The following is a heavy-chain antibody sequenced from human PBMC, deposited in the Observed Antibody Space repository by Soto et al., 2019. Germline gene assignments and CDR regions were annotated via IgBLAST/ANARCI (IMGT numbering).Heavy chain of an antibody. J-gene: IGHJ4*02. CDR1: GGSISSSSYY. D-gene: IGHD4-17*01. V-gene: IGHV4-39*01. Sequence: NPSETLSLTCTVSGGSISSSSYYWGWIRQPPGKGLEWIGSIYYSGSTYYNPSLKSRVTISVDTSKNQFSLKLSSVTAADTAVYYCARYLPYDYGDYGLFDYWGQGTLVTVSS. CDR2: IYYSGST. CDR3: ARYLPYDYGDYGLFDY.